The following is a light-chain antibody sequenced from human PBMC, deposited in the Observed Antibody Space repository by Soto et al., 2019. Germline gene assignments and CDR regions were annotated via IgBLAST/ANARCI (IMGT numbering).Light chain of an antibody. CDR2: GAS. CDR3: QQSKT. CDR1: QSVSSTY. V-gene: IGKV3-20*01. Sequence: EIVLTQSPGTLSLSPGERATLSCRASQSVSSTYLAWYQQKPGQAPRLLIYGASSRATGIPDRFSGSGSGTHFTPTISRLGPEDSAVYYCQQSKTFRQGTKVEIK. J-gene: IGKJ1*01.